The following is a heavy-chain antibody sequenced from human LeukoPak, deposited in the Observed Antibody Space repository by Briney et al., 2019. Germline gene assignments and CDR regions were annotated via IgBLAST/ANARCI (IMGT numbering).Heavy chain of an antibody. CDR3: ARVGYYDSSGYDY. D-gene: IGHD3-22*01. CDR1: GFTFSSYW. J-gene: IGHJ4*02. V-gene: IGHV3-74*01. CDR2: VNSDGSST. Sequence: GGSLRLSCAASGFTFSSYWMHWVRQAPGKGLVWVSRVNSDGSSTSYADSVKGRFTISRDNAKNTLYLQMNSLRAEDTAVYYCARVGYYDSSGYDYWGQGTLVTVSS.